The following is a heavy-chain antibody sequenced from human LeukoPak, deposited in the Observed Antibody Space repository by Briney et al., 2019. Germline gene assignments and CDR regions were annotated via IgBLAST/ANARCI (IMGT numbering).Heavy chain of an antibody. Sequence: QSGRSLRLSCAASGFTFSSYWMSWVRQAPGKGLEWVANIKQDGSEKYYVDSVKGRFTISRDNAKNSLYLQMNSLRAEDTAVYYCARGRLFPTGAFDIWGQGTMVTVSS. CDR3: ARGRLFPTGAFDI. D-gene: IGHD1-14*01. CDR1: GFTFSSYW. V-gene: IGHV3-7*01. CDR2: IKQDGSEK. J-gene: IGHJ3*02.